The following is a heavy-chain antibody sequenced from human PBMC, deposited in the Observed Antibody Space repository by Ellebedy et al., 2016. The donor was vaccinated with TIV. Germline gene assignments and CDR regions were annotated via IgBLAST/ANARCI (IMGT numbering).Heavy chain of an antibody. CDR1: GFTFSNAW. J-gene: IGHJ3*02. Sequence: GESLKISXAASGFTFSNAWMSWVRQAPGKGLEWVGRIKSKTDGGTTDYAAPVKGRFTISRDDSKNTLYLQMNSLKTEDTAVYYCTTDWAARDAFDIWGQGTMVTVSS. CDR3: TTDWAARDAFDI. V-gene: IGHV3-15*01. D-gene: IGHD2-15*01. CDR2: IKSKTDGGTT.